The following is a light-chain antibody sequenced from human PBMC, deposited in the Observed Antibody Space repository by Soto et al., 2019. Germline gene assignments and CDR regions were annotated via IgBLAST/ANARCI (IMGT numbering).Light chain of an antibody. CDR2: SNN. J-gene: IGLJ1*01. CDR1: SXNIGSNI. CDR3: TAWDDSLNGYV. V-gene: IGLV1-44*01. Sequence: QSVLTQPPSASGTPGQRVTISCSGSSXNIGSNIVNWYQHLPGTAPKLLIHSNNQRPSGVPDRFAGSKSGTSASLAISGLQSEDEADYYCTAWDDSLNGYVFGTGTKVTVL.